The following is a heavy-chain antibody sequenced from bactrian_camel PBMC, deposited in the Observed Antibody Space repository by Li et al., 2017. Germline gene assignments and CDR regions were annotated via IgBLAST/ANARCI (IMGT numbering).Heavy chain of an antibody. CDR3: NIGLCGTWPPGQDNY. J-gene: IGHJ4*01. CDR2: IGSDGET. D-gene: IGHD5*01. Sequence: HVQLVESGGGSVQAGGSLRLSCAASGNTYTTCTMGWYRQTHGEKRELVANIGSDGETEYHDSVKGRFTISQDITNKTVHLQMNSLKPEDTATYYCNIGLCGTWPPGQDNYWGQGTQVTVS. V-gene: IGHV3S53*01. CDR1: GNTYTTCT.